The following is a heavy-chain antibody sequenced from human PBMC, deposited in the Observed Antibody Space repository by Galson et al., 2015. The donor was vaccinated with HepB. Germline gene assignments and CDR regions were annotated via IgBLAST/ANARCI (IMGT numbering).Heavy chain of an antibody. CDR2: ISSSSTI. D-gene: IGHD6-19*01. CDR3: ARDTGYSSGWYVQYYYYGMDV. CDR1: GFTFSSYS. J-gene: IGHJ6*02. Sequence: SLRLSCAASGFTFSSYSMNWVRQAPGKGLEWVSYISSSSTIYYADSVKGRFTISRDNAKNSLYLQMNSLRAEDTAVYYCARDTGYSSGWYVQYYYYGMDVWGQGTTVTVSS. V-gene: IGHV3-48*04.